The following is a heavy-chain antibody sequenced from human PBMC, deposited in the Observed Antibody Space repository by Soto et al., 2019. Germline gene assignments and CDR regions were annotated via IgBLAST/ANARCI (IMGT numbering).Heavy chain of an antibody. J-gene: IGHJ4*02. CDR2: INQSGSN. V-gene: IGHV4-34*02. CDR3: ARRFSGTGRYFDY. Sequence: QVQLQQWGAGLLKPSETLSLSCAVYGASFSGYYWNWIRQPPGKGLEWIGEINQSGSNNYSPSLKTQVTISVDTSKQQFSLMVSSVTAAHTAVYYCARRFSGTGRYFDYWGQGTLVTVSS. CDR1: GASFSGYY. D-gene: IGHD1-1*01.